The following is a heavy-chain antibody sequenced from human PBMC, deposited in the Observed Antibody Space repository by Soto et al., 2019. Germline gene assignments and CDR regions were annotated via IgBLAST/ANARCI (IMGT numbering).Heavy chain of an antibody. Sequence: LRLSCAASGFTFSSYAMSWVRQAPGKGLEWVSAISGSGGSTYYADSVKGRFTISRDNSKNTLYLQMNSLRAEDTAVYYCAKDLQLGGRYYYGMDVWGQGTTVTVSS. CDR3: AKDLQLGGRYYYGMDV. CDR2: ISGSGGST. V-gene: IGHV3-23*01. CDR1: GFTFSSYA. D-gene: IGHD5-18*01. J-gene: IGHJ6*02.